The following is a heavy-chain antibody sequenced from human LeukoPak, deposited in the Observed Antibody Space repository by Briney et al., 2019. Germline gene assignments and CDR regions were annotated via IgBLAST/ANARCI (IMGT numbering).Heavy chain of an antibody. CDR1: GYTFTGYY. CDR2: INPNSGGT. Sequence: GASVKVSCKASGYTFTGYYMHWVRQAPGQGLEWMGWINPNSGGTNYAQKFQGRVTMTRDTSISTAYMELSRLRSDDTAVYYCARALPYYYVSGGYYYYFQHWGQGTLVTVSS. CDR3: ARALPYYYVSGGYYYYFQH. V-gene: IGHV1-2*02. J-gene: IGHJ1*01. D-gene: IGHD3-22*01.